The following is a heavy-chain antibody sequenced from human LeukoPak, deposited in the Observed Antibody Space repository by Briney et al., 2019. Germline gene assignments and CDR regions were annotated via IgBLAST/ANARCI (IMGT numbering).Heavy chain of an antibody. D-gene: IGHD2-15*01. CDR1: GYSFTSYD. J-gene: IGHJ5*02. CDR3: ARVPIICSGGSCPNP. Sequence: EASVKVSCKASGYSFTSYDINWVRQATGQGLEWMGWMNPNRGDTGYAQKFQGRVTMTRDTSISTAYMELSRLRSDDTAVYYCARVPIICSGGSCPNPWGQGTLVTVSS. V-gene: IGHV1-8*02. CDR2: MNPNRGDT.